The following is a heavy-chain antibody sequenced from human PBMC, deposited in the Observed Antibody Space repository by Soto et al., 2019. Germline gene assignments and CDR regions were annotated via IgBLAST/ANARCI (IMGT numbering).Heavy chain of an antibody. CDR2: ISYDGSNK. Sequence: QVQLVESGGGVVQPGRSLRLSCAASGFTFSSYGMHWVRQAPGKGLEWVAVISYDGSNKYYADSVKGRFTISRDNSKNTLYLQMNSLRAEDTAVYYCAKDQDIVATIGVMVAATLDYWGQGTLVTVSS. D-gene: IGHD5-12*01. J-gene: IGHJ4*02. CDR1: GFTFSSYG. CDR3: AKDQDIVATIGVMVAATLDY. V-gene: IGHV3-30*18.